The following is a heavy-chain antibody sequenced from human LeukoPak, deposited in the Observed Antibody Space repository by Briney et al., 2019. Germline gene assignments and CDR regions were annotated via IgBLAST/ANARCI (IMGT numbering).Heavy chain of an antibody. Sequence: GGSLRLSCAASGFTFSGYAMSWVRQSPGKGLEWVSAISGSGGNTYSADSVKGRRTISRDNSLQTLFLHMNSLRAEDTAVYYCARGMSATSGYLELEYWGQGALVTVST. V-gene: IGHV3-23*01. D-gene: IGHD3-22*01. J-gene: IGHJ4*02. CDR3: ARGMSATSGYLELEY. CDR2: ISGSGGNT. CDR1: GFTFSGYA.